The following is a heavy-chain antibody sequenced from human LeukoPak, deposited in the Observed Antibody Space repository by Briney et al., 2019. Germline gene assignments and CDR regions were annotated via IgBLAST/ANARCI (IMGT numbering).Heavy chain of an antibody. CDR1: GYSFTSYW. V-gene: IGHV5-51*01. J-gene: IGHJ4*02. Sequence: GESLKISCQGSGYSFTSYWIGWVRQMPGKGLEWMGIIYPGDSDTRYSPSFQGQVTISADKSISTAYLQWSSLKASDTAMYYCARRYYDILTGYRYYFDYWGQGTLVTVSS. CDR2: IYPGDSDT. CDR3: ARRYYDILTGYRYYFDY. D-gene: IGHD3-9*01.